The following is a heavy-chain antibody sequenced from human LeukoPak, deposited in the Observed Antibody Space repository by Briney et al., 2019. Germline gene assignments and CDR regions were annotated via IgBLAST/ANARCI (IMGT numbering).Heavy chain of an antibody. CDR1: GGSFSGYY. CDR2: INHSGST. Sequence: SETLSLTCAVYGGSFSGYYWSWIRQPPGKGLEWIGEINHSGSTNYNPSLKSRVTISVDTSKNQFSLNLKSVTAADTAVYYCATNSGHVWNWGQGTLVIVSS. D-gene: IGHD5-12*01. J-gene: IGHJ4*02. V-gene: IGHV4-34*01. CDR3: ATNSGHVWN.